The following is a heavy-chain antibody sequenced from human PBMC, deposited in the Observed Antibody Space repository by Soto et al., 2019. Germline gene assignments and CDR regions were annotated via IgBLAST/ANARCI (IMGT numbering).Heavy chain of an antibody. V-gene: IGHV4-34*01. J-gene: IGHJ6*03. CDR2: IKHSVST. D-gene: IGHD1-7*01. Sequence: PSETLSLTCAVYGGSFSGYYWSWIRQPPGKGLEWIGEIKHSVSTNYNPSLKSRVTISVDTSKIQFSLKLSSVTAADTAVYYCARRTGTTYYYYYYYMDVWGKGTTVTVSS. CDR1: GGSFSGYY. CDR3: ARRTGTTYYYYYYYMDV.